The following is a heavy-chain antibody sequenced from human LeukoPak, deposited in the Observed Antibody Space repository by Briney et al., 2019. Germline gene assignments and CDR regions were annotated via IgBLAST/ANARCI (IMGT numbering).Heavy chain of an antibody. D-gene: IGHD3-16*02. CDR3: ARSHDHLWGNYPDY. CDR2: IHHDGRI. CDR1: GGSIDSTNW. J-gene: IGHJ4*02. V-gene: IGHV4/OR15-8*01. Sequence: KASETLSLTCDVSGGSIDSTNWWNWVRQPPGKGLERIGEIHHDGRINYNPSLKSRVTLSVDKSKNQFSLRLNSVTAADTAMYYCARSHDHLWGNYPDYWGQGTLVTVSS.